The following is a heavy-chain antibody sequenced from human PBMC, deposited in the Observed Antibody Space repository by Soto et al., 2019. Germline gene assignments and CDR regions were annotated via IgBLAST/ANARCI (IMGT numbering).Heavy chain of an antibody. D-gene: IGHD6-13*01. Sequence: ASVRLSCKVSGYTLTELSMHWVRQAPGKGLEWMGGFDPEDGETIYAQKFQGRVTMTEDTSTDTAYMKLSSLRSEDTAVYYCATKVRWYVGYYYYGMDVWGQGTTVTVSS. V-gene: IGHV1-24*01. CDR3: ATKVRWYVGYYYYGMDV. CDR1: GYTLTELS. CDR2: FDPEDGET. J-gene: IGHJ6*02.